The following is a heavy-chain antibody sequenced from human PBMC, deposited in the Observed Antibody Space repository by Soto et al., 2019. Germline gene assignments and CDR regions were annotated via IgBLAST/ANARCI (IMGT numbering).Heavy chain of an antibody. D-gene: IGHD3-16*01. CDR2: IIPILGIA. J-gene: IGHJ6*03. V-gene: IGHV1-69*02. Sequence: GASVKLSWEASGGRFSSYTRSWVRHAPGQGLEWMGRIIPILGIANYAQKFQGRVTITADKSTSTAYMELSSLRSEDTAVYYCARAFFSHARHYYSYLDVWGKAPTVTVSS. CDR3: ARAFFSHARHYYSYLDV. CDR1: GGRFSSYT.